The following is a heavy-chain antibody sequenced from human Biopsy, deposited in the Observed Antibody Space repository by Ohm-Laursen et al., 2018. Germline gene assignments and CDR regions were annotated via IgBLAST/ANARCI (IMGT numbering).Heavy chain of an antibody. D-gene: IGHD3-16*02. CDR2: IYDNGDT. Sequence: TLSLTCCVSGGSINSGGHFWGWVRQSPGKGLEWIGYIYDNGDTYYNPSLISLVSISADTSKNQVSLRLNSVTAADTAVYYCTRVRTFGGVIGGYYFDSWGQGILVTVSS. V-gene: IGHV4-31*01. CDR1: GGSINSGGHF. CDR3: TRVRTFGGVIGGYYFDS. J-gene: IGHJ4*02.